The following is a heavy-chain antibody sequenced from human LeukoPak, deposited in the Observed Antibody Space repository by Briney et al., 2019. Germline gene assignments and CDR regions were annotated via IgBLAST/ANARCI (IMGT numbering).Heavy chain of an antibody. Sequence: GGSLRLSCTASGFTFDDYGMSWVRQAPGKGLEWVSGINWNGGSTGYADSVKGRFTISRDNAKNSLYLQMNSLRAEDTASYYCARVNDSSGYYSAPFDYWGQGTLVTVSS. D-gene: IGHD3-22*01. J-gene: IGHJ4*02. CDR1: GFTFDDYG. CDR2: INWNGGST. CDR3: ARVNDSSGYYSAPFDY. V-gene: IGHV3-20*04.